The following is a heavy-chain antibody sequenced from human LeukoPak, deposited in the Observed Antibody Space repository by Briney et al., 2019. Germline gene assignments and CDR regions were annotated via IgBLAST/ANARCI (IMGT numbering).Heavy chain of an antibody. CDR1: GFTVSSNY. D-gene: IGHD6-19*01. CDR2: IYSGGNT. Sequence: GGSLRLSCAASGFTVSSNYMSWVRQAPGKGLEWVSVIYSGGNTYYADSMKGRFTISRDNSKNTLYLQMNSLRAEDTAVYYCAAGYSSGWQTYFDYWGQGTLVTVSS. CDR3: AAGYSSGWQTYFDY. J-gene: IGHJ4*02. V-gene: IGHV3-53*01.